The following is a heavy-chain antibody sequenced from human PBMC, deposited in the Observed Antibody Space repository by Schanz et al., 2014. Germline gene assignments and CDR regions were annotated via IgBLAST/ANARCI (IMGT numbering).Heavy chain of an antibody. V-gene: IGHV1-3*01. CDR1: GYSFTPFP. D-gene: IGHD6-13*01. J-gene: IGHJ4*02. Sequence: QVQLVQSWAEVKGPGASVKVSCKASGYSFTPFPIHWVRQAPGQRLEWMGWINAGTGNTEYSQKFQGRVTITADKSTFTAYMDVSSLRSEDTTVYYCASSGAGYSSSWGFDYSGQGTLVTVSS. CDR2: INAGTGNT. CDR3: ASSGAGYSSSWGFDY.